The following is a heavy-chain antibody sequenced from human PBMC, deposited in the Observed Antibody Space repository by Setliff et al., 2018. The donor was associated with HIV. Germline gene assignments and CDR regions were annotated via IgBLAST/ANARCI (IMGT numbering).Heavy chain of an antibody. J-gene: IGHJ6*03. CDR3: ARGVASYYYYMDV. V-gene: IGHV4-38-2*01. CDR2: IYYSGST. CDR1: GYSFSGGYH. D-gene: IGHD5-12*01. Sequence: SETLSLTCAVSGYSFSGGYHWAWIRQPPGKGLEWIGSIYYSGSTYYNPSLKSRVTISVDTSKNQFSLKLSSVTAADTAVYYCARGVASYYYYMDVWGKGTTVTVSS.